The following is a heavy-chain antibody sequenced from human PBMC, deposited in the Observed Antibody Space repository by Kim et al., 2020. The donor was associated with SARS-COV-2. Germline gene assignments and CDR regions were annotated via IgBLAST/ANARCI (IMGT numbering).Heavy chain of an antibody. CDR1: GGSINNYY. CDR2: IYYSGNT. Sequence: SETLSLTCTVSGGSINNYYWSWIRQPPGKGLEWIGYIYYSGNTNYNPSLKSRVTISVDTSKNQFSLKLSSVTAADTAVYYCARARPSWSWRDFDYWGPGT. D-gene: IGHD2-2*01. V-gene: IGHV4-59*01. J-gene: IGHJ4*02. CDR3: ARARPSWSWRDFDY.